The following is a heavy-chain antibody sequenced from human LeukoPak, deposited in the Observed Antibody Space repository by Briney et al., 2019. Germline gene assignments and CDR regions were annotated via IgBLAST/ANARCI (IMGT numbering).Heavy chain of an antibody. Sequence: ASVKVSCKASGYTXRNYGISWLRQAPGQGLEWMGWISAYIGDTNFAQKFQGRVTMTTDTSTSTAYMELRSLRSDDTAVYYCARDRYYYDSSGYYLFDYWGQGTLVTVSS. CDR3: ARDRYYYDSSGYYLFDY. CDR2: ISAYIGDT. V-gene: IGHV1-18*01. CDR1: GYTXRNYG. J-gene: IGHJ4*02. D-gene: IGHD3-22*01.